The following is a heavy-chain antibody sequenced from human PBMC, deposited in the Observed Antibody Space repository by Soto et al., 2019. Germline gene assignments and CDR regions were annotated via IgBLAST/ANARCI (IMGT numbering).Heavy chain of an antibody. CDR2: INHSGST. J-gene: IGHJ5*02. D-gene: IGHD2-21*02. V-gene: IGHV4-34*01. CDR3: ARGTAWVPDNWFDP. Sequence: QVPLQQWGAGLLKPSETLSLTCAVYGGSFSGYYWSWIRQPPGKGLEWIGEINHSGSTNYNPSLKSRVTRSVDTSKNQFSRKLSSVTAADTAVYDCARGTAWVPDNWFDPWGQGTLVTVSS. CDR1: GGSFSGYY.